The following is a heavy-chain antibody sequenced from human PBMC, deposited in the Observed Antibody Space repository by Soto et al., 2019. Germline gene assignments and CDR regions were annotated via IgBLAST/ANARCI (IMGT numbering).Heavy chain of an antibody. CDR2: ISSSGSTI. J-gene: IGHJ4*02. Sequence: PXVSLSLSFAASGFTFSSYEMNWVRQAPGKGLEWVSYISSSGSTIYYADSVKGRFTISRDNAKNSLYLQMNSLRAEDTAVYYCEREGEYSSNNWGQGTLVTVSS. D-gene: IGHD5-18*01. V-gene: IGHV3-48*03. CDR3: EREGEYSSNN. CDR1: GFTFSSYE.